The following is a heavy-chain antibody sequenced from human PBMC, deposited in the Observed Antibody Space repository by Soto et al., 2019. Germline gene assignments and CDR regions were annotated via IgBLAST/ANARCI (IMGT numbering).Heavy chain of an antibody. J-gene: IGHJ6*03. CDR1: GFTFSSYG. V-gene: IGHV3-33*01. CDR3: ARDRGAAAGSNDFYYYYYMDV. D-gene: IGHD6-13*01. CDR2: IWYDGSNK. Sequence: QVQLVESGGGVVQPGRSLRLSCAASGFTFSSYGMHWVRQAPGKGLEWVAVIWYDGSNKYYADSVKGRFTISRDNSKNTLYLQMNSLRAEDTAVYYCARDRGAAAGSNDFYYYYYMDVWCKGTTVTVSS.